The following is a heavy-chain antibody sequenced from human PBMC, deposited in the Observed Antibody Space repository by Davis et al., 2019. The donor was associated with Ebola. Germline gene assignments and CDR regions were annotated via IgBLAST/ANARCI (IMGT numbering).Heavy chain of an antibody. V-gene: IGHV5-51*01. CDR1: GYSFTSYW. Sequence: GESLKISCKGSGYSFTSYWIGWVRQMPGKGLEWMGIIYPGDSDTRYSPSFQGQVTISADKSISTAYVQWSSLKASDTAMYYCARTRGAYCGGDCYSFDYWGQGTLVTVSS. J-gene: IGHJ4*02. D-gene: IGHD2-21*01. CDR2: IYPGDSDT. CDR3: ARTRGAYCGGDCYSFDY.